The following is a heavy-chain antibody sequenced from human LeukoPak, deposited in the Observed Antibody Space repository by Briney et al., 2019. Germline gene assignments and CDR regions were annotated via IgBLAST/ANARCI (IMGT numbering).Heavy chain of an antibody. Sequence: WVRQPPGKGLEWIGSIYYSGSTYYNPSLKSRVTISVDTSKNQFSLKLSSVTAADTAVYYCARESDDLRWFDPWGQGTLVTVSS. CDR3: ARESDDLRWFDP. V-gene: IGHV4-39*07. J-gene: IGHJ5*02. CDR2: IYYSGST. D-gene: IGHD1-1*01.